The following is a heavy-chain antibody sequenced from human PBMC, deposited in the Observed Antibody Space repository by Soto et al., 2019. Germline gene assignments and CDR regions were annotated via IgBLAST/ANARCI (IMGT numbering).Heavy chain of an antibody. CDR1: GYTLTGYY. CDR2: INPNSGGT. CDR3: ARGNDYSNYFFDY. J-gene: IGHJ4*02. V-gene: IGHV1-2*04. Sequence: ASVKVSCKASGYTLTGYYMHWVRQAPGQGLEWMGWINPNSGGTNYAQKFQGWVTMTRDTSISTAYMELSRLRSDDTAVYYCARGNDYSNYFFDYWGQGTLVTVSS. D-gene: IGHD4-4*01.